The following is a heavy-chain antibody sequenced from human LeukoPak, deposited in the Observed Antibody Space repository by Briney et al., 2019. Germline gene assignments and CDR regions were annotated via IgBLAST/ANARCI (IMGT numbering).Heavy chain of an antibody. CDR3: AGDSHYYDSSGYYDSPRWYFDL. Sequence: GGSLRLSCAASGFTFSSYSMNWVRQAPGKGLEWVSSISSSSSYIYHADSVKGRFTISRDNAKNSLYLQMNSLRAEDTAVYYCAGDSHYYDSSGYYDSPRWYFDLWGRGTLVTVSS. CDR2: ISSSSSYI. J-gene: IGHJ2*01. D-gene: IGHD3-22*01. V-gene: IGHV3-21*01. CDR1: GFTFSSYS.